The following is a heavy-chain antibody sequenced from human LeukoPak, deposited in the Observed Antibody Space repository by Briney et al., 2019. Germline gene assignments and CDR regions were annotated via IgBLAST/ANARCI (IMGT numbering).Heavy chain of an antibody. CDR2: IYHSGST. V-gene: IGHV4-38-2*02. CDR1: GGSISSGYY. D-gene: IGHD3-16*02. CDR3: ARAYYDYVWGSYRVNLFDY. J-gene: IGHJ4*02. Sequence: KPSETLSLTCTVSGGSISSGYYWGWIRQPPGKGLEWSGRIYHSGSTYYNPSLKSRVTISVDTSKNQFSLKLSSVTAADTAVYYCARAYYDYVWGSYRVNLFDYWGQGTLVTVSS.